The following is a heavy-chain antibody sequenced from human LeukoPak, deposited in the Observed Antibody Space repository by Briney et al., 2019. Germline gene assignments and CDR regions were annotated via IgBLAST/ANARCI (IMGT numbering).Heavy chain of an antibody. V-gene: IGHV3-74*01. D-gene: IGHD6-13*01. CDR1: GFTFSSYW. Sequence: GGSLRLSCAASGFTFSSYWMSWVRQAPGKGLVWVSRTNGDGSSTTYADSVKGRLTISRDNAKNTLYLQMNSLRAEDTAVYYCARGKQDFDNWGQGTAVTVSS. CDR3: ARGKQDFDN. CDR2: TNGDGSST. J-gene: IGHJ4*02.